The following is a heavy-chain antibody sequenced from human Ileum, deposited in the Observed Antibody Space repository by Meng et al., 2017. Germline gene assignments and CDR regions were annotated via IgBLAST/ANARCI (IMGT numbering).Heavy chain of an antibody. Sequence: QGQPQGPGPGLGKPSQTLSLTCTVSGGSVSDGDYYWSWVRQHPGKGLECIGHMYSSGNAYYNPSLKSRVSMSVDTSKNQFSVRLSSVTAADTAIYYCARVYYDSSGLNWFDSWGQGTLVTVSS. CDR1: GGSVSDGDYY. J-gene: IGHJ5*01. CDR2: MYSSGNA. D-gene: IGHD3-22*01. CDR3: ARVYYDSSGLNWFDS. V-gene: IGHV4-31*03.